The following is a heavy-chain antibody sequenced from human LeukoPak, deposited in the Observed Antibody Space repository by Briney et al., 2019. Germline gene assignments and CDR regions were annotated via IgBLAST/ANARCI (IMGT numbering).Heavy chain of an antibody. V-gene: IGHV4-59*01. CDR3: ARAYGYSSGWLFEY. CDR2: IYYSGST. D-gene: IGHD6-19*01. J-gene: IGHJ4*02. CDR1: GGSISSYY. Sequence: SETLSLTCTVSGGSISSYYWSWIRQPPGKGLEWIGYIYYSGSTNYNPSLKSRVTISVDTSKNQFSLKLSSVTAADTAVYYCARAYGYSSGWLFEYWGQGTLVTVSS.